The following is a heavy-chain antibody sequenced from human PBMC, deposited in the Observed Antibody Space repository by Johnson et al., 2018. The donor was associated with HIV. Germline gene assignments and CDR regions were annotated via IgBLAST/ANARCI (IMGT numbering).Heavy chain of an antibody. CDR1: GFTFSTYG. CDR3: AKDSERGYSYGWCGFDI. J-gene: IGHJ3*02. V-gene: IGHV3-30*02. D-gene: IGHD5-18*01. Sequence: HVQLVESGGGVVQPGRSLRLSCAASGFTFSTYGMHWVRQAPGKGLEWVAFIRYDGSNKYYADSVKGRFTISRDDSKSTLNLQMNSLRAEDTAGYYCAKDSERGYSYGWCGFDIWGQGTMVTVSS. CDR2: IRYDGSNK.